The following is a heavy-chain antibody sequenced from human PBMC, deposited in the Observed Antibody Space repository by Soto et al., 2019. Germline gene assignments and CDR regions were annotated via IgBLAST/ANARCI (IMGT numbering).Heavy chain of an antibody. Sequence: QVQLQESGPGLVKPSGTLSLTCAVSGGSISSSNWWSWVRQPPGKGLEWIGEIYHSGSTNYNPSLKRRGAISVGKSKNRFSRELSAVTGADTAVYYCAGVVGGYYCGMDVGGQGTTVTVSS. CDR3: AGVVGGYYCGMDV. J-gene: IGHJ6*02. CDR1: GGSISSSNW. CDR2: IYHSGST. D-gene: IGHD2-2*01. V-gene: IGHV4-4*02.